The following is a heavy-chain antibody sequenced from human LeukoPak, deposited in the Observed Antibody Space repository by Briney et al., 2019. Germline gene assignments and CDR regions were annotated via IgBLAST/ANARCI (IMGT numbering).Heavy chain of an antibody. D-gene: IGHD2-15*01. CDR1: GFTFSSYA. J-gene: IGHJ6*03. CDR3: AKGGSGGDYYYMDV. Sequence: GGSLRLSCAASGFTFSSYAMSWVRQAPGKGLEWVSAISGSGGSTYYADSVKGRFTISRDNSKNTLYLQVNSLRAEDTAVYYCAKGGSGGDYYYMDVWGKGTTVTVSS. V-gene: IGHV3-23*01. CDR2: ISGSGGST.